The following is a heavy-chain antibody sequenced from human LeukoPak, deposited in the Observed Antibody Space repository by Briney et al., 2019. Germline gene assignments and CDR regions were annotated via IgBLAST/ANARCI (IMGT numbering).Heavy chain of an antibody. J-gene: IGHJ5*02. Sequence: PSETLSLTCAVYGRSFSGYYWSWIRQPPGKGLEWIGEINHSGSTNYNPSLKSRVTISVDTSKNQFSLKLSSVTAADTAVYYCARGGRVRYCSSTSCYRTYNWFDPWGQGTLVTVSS. CDR3: ARGGRVRYCSSTSCYRTYNWFDP. CDR1: GRSFSGYY. CDR2: INHSGST. D-gene: IGHD2-2*02. V-gene: IGHV4-34*01.